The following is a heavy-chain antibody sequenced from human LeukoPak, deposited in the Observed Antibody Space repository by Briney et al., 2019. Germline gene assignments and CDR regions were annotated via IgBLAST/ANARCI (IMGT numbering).Heavy chain of an antibody. J-gene: IGHJ4*02. V-gene: IGHV3-74*01. CDR1: GFTFSSYW. CDR3: AKGGAYGSGMLT. D-gene: IGHD3-10*01. Sequence: GGSLRLSCAASGFTFSSYWMHWVRQAPGKGLVGVSRINSDGTSTSYADSVKGRFTISRDNAKNTLYLQMNSLRAEDTAVYYCAKGGAYGSGMLTWGQGTLVTVSS. CDR2: INSDGTST.